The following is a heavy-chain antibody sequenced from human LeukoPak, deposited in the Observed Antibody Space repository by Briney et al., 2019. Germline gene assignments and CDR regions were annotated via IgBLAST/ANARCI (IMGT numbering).Heavy chain of an antibody. V-gene: IGHV1-2*02. CDR2: INPNTGDT. D-gene: IGHD6-6*01. Sequence: ASVKVSCKASGYTFTGYYMHWVRQAPGQGFEWMGWINPNTGDTNYAQKFQGRVTMTRDTTISAAFMELTRLTSDDTAVYYCASYPRYSSSPSFDYWGQGTLVTVSS. CDR1: GYTFTGYY. J-gene: IGHJ4*02. CDR3: ASYPRYSSSPSFDY.